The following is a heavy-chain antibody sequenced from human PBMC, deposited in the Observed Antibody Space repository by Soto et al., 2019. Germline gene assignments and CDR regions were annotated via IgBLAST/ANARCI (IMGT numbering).Heavy chain of an antibody. CDR1: GFTFSSYA. D-gene: IGHD5-18*01. J-gene: IGHJ4*02. V-gene: IGHV3-30-3*01. Sequence: PGGSLRLSCAASGFTFSSYAMHWVRQAPGKGLEWVAVISYDGSNKYYADSVKGRFTISRDNSKNTLYLQMNSLRAEDTAVYYCAREGTLVDTASYFDYWGQGTLVTVSS. CDR2: ISYDGSNK. CDR3: AREGTLVDTASYFDY.